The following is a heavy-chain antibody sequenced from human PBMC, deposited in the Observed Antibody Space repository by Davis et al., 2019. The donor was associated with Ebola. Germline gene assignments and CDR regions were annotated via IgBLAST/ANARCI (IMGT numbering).Heavy chain of an antibody. CDR1: GFTFSSYW. Sequence: HTGGSLRLSCAASGFTFSSYWMHWVRQAPGKGLVWVSRINSDGSSTSYADSVKGRFTISRDNAKNTLYLQMNSLRAEDTAVYYCARDYYGSGSYFWFDPWGQGTLVTVSS. V-gene: IGHV3-74*01. J-gene: IGHJ5*02. CDR2: INSDGSST. CDR3: ARDYYGSGSYFWFDP. D-gene: IGHD3-10*01.